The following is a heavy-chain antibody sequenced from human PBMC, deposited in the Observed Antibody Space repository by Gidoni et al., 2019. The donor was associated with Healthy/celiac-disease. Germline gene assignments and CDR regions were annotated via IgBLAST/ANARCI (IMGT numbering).Heavy chain of an antibody. V-gene: IGHV1-18*01. Sequence: QGQPLPSGAEVKKPWGSVKVYCKASCFPFSSYGISWVRQAPGQGLEWMGWISAYNGNTNYAQKLQGRVTMTTDTSTSTAYMELRSLRSDDTAVYYCARDAYYCTGGVCFDYWGQGTLVTVSS. CDR2: ISAYNGNT. D-gene: IGHD2-8*02. CDR1: CFPFSSYG. J-gene: IGHJ4*02. CDR3: ARDAYYCTGGVCFDY.